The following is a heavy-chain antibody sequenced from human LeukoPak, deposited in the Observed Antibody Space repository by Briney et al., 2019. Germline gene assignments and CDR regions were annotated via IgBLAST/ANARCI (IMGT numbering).Heavy chain of an antibody. Sequence: SETLSLTCTVSGGSIGDYYWSWVRQTPGKGLEWIGFVYYTGATNYNPSLKSRVTISLDTSKNQFSLNLNSVDAADMAVYFCARCGNSYGTGYQFDPWSQGTLVTVSS. CDR2: VYYTGAT. CDR3: ARCGNSYGTGYQFDP. D-gene: IGHD5-18*01. J-gene: IGHJ5*02. V-gene: IGHV4-59*01. CDR1: GGSIGDYY.